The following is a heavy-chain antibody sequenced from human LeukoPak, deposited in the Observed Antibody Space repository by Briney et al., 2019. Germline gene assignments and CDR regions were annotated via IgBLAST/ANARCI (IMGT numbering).Heavy chain of an antibody. J-gene: IGHJ4*02. CDR2: ICYSGST. CDR3: ARDREYSSGWYNHYFDS. V-gene: IGHV4-61*01. D-gene: IGHD6-19*01. CDR1: GGSVSSGSYY. Sequence: SETLSLTCTVSGGSVSSGSYYWSWIRQPPGKGLEWIGYICYSGSTNYNPSLKSRATISVDTSKNQFSLKLSSVTAADTAVYYCARDREYSSGWYNHYFDSWGQGTLVTVSS.